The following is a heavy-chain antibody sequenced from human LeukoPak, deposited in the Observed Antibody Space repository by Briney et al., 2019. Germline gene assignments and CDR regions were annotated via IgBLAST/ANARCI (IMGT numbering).Heavy chain of an antibody. CDR3: ATLMVGATHHDAFDI. Sequence: PGGSLRLSCAASGFTFDDYAMHWVRQAPGKGLEWVSLISWDGGSTYYADSVKGRFTISRDNAKNSLYLQMNSLRAEDTAVYYCATLMVGATHHDAFDIWGQGTMVTVSS. CDR2: ISWDGGST. J-gene: IGHJ3*02. V-gene: IGHV3-43D*03. CDR1: GFTFDDYA. D-gene: IGHD1-26*01.